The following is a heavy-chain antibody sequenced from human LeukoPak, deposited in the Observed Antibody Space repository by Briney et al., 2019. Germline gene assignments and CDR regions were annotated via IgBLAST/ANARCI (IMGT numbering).Heavy chain of an antibody. Sequence: SETLSLTCTVSGGSISSYYWSWIRQPAGKGLEWIGRIYSSGSTNYNPSLRSRVTMSVDTSKNQFSLKLSSVTAADTAVYYCARDSTQRAFDIWGQGTMVTVSS. CDR2: IYSSGST. CDR1: GGSISSYY. J-gene: IGHJ3*02. V-gene: IGHV4-4*07. CDR3: ARDSTQRAFDI. D-gene: IGHD6-25*01.